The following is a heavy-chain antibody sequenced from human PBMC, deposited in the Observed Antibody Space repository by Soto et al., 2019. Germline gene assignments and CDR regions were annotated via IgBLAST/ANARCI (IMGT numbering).Heavy chain of an antibody. V-gene: IGHV3-9*01. CDR2: ISWNSGSI. D-gene: IGHD6-13*01. J-gene: IGHJ4*02. CDR1: GFTFDDYA. CDR3: VKDRTYSARGNFDY. Sequence: GGSLRLSCAASGFTFDDYAMHWVRQAPGRGLEWVSGISWNSGSIYYADSVKGRFTISRDSAKTSLYLQMSSLRAEDTALYYCVKDRTYSARGNFDYWGQGTLVTVSS.